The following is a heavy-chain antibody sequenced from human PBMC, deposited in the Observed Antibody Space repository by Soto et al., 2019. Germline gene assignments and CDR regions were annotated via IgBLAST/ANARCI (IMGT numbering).Heavy chain of an antibody. Sequence: EVQLLESGGGLVQPGGSLRLSCAASGFTFSSYAMSWVRQAPGKGLEWVSAISGSGGSTYYADSVKGRFTISRDNSKNTLYLQMNSLRAEDTAVYYWAKDEGYFCPPSYYFHYWGQGTLVTVSS. CDR3: AKDEGYFCPPSYYFHY. J-gene: IGHJ4*02. D-gene: IGHD3-3*01. CDR1: GFTFSSYA. V-gene: IGHV3-23*01. CDR2: ISGSGGST.